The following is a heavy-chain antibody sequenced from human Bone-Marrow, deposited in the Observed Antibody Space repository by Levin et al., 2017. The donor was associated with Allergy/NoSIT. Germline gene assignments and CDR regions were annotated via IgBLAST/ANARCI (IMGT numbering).Heavy chain of an antibody. Sequence: GESLKISCKASGYTFTSYGISWVRQAPGQGLEWMGWISAYNGNTNYAQKLQGRVTMTTDTSTSTAYMELRSLRSDDTAVYYCARGTGSSGWYMGAFDSWGQGTMVTVSS. J-gene: IGHJ3*02. V-gene: IGHV1-18*01. D-gene: IGHD6-19*01. CDR3: ARGTGSSGWYMGAFDS. CDR2: ISAYNGNT. CDR1: GYTFTSYG.